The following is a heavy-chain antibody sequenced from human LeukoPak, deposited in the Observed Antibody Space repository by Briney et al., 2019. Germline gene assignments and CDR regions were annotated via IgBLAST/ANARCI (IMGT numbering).Heavy chain of an antibody. CDR3: ARGVRGRAVAGEDYYYYMDV. CDR2: MNLNSGNT. J-gene: IGHJ6*03. D-gene: IGHD6-19*01. V-gene: IGHV1-8*01. CDR1: VYTFTSYD. Sequence: ASVKVSCKASVYTFTSYDINWVRQATGQGLEWMGWMNLNSGNTAYAQKFQGRVTMTRNTSISTAYMELSSLRSEDTAVYYCARGVRGRAVAGEDYYYYMDVWGKGTTVTVSS.